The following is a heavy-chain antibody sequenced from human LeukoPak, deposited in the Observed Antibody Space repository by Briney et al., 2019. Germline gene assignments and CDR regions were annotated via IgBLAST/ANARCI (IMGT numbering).Heavy chain of an antibody. CDR3: ARGLGTYYYGSGSSDY. D-gene: IGHD3-10*01. CDR1: GYTFTSYD. CDR2: MNPNSGNT. V-gene: IGHV1-8*01. Sequence: ASVKVSCKASGYTFTSYDINWVRQATGQGLEWMGWMNPNSGNTGYAQKFQGRVTMTRNTSISTAYMELSSLRSEDTAVYYCARGLGTYYYGSGSSDYWGQGTLVTVSS. J-gene: IGHJ4*02.